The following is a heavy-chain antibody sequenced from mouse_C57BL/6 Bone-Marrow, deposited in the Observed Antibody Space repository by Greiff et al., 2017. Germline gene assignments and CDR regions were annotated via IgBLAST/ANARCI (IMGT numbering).Heavy chain of an antibody. D-gene: IGHD2-3*01. CDR2: IDPSDSYT. V-gene: IGHV1-50*01. CDR1: GYTFTSYW. Sequence: QVQLQQSGAELVKPGASVKLSCKASGYTFTSYWMQWVKQRPGQGLEWIGEIDPSDSYTNYNQKFKGKATLTVDTSSSTAYMQLSSLTSEDSAVYYCAKAGWLLNYFDYWGQGTTLTVSS. CDR3: AKAGWLLNYFDY. J-gene: IGHJ2*01.